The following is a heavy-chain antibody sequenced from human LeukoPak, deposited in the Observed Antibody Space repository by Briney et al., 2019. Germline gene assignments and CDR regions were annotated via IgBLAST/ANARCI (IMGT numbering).Heavy chain of an antibody. V-gene: IGHV1-18*01. J-gene: IGHJ4*02. CDR2: ISAYNGNT. D-gene: IGHD3-3*01. CDR1: GYTFTSYG. CDR3: ARDHDPYYDFWSGYYAPFDY. Sequence: GASVKVSCKASGYTFTSYGISWVRQAPGQGLEWMGWISAYNGNTNYAQKLQGRVTMTTDTSTSTAYMELRSLRSDDTAVYYCARDHDPYYDFWSGYYAPFDYWGQGTLVTVSS.